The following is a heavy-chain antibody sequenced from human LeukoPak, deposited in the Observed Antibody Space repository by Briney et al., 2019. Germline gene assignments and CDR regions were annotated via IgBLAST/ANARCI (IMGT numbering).Heavy chain of an antibody. CDR3: ARALPLAVAGNYYYGMDV. V-gene: IGHV1-2*02. CDR1: GYTLTGDY. D-gene: IGHD6-19*01. J-gene: IGHJ6*02. CDR2: INPNSGGT. Sequence: ASVKVSCKASGYTLTGDYMHWVRQAPGQGLEWMGWINPNSGGTNYAQKFQGRVTMTRDTSISTAYMELSRLRSGDTAVYYCARALPLAVAGNYYYGMDVWGQGTTVTASS.